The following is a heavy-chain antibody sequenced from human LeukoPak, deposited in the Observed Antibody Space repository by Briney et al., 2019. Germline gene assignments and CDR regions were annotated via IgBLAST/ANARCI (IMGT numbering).Heavy chain of an antibody. J-gene: IGHJ3*02. CDR3: ARDSTARAYDI. D-gene: IGHD2-2*01. V-gene: IGHV4-4*07. Sequence: SETLSLTCSVSGGSITSYCWSWIRKPAGKGLEWIGRIYTSGSTNYSPSLKSRITMSVDTSNNQFSLNLSSVTAADTAVYYCARDSTARAYDIWGQGTMVTVSS. CDR2: IYTSGST. CDR1: GGSITSYC.